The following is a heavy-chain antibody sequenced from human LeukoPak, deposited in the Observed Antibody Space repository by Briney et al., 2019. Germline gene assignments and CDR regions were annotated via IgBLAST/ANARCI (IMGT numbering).Heavy chain of an antibody. CDR2: ISSTSAYI. CDR3: ARVAVSGPTGWFDS. J-gene: IGHJ5*01. V-gene: IGHV3-21*01. CDR1: GFALKSYS. Sequence: GGSLRLSCGGSGFALKSYSLTWVRQAPGKGLEWVSSISSTSAYIHYADSVKGRFTISRDNVDNVVYLEMNGLRAEDMATYYCARVAVSGPTGWFDSWGQGTLVIVSS. D-gene: IGHD2-8*02.